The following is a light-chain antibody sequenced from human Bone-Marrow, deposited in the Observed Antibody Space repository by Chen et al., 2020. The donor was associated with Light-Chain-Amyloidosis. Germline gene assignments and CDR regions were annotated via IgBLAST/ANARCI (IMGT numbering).Light chain of an antibody. CDR3: QQRSNWRFT. Sequence: VLTQSPATLSLSPGESATLSCRTSQRVSSYLAWYQQKPGQAPRLLIYDASNRATGIPARFSGSGSGTDFILTISSLEPEDFAIYYCQQRSNWRFTFGPGTRVDIK. V-gene: IGKV3-11*01. CDR2: DAS. J-gene: IGKJ3*01. CDR1: QRVSSY.